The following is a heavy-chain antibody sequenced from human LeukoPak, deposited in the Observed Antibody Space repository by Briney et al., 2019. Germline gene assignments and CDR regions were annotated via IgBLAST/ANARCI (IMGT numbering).Heavy chain of an antibody. CDR3: ASGDSSGYFTHDY. J-gene: IGHJ4*02. V-gene: IGHV4-31*11. D-gene: IGHD3-22*01. Sequence: SETLSLTCAVYGGSFSGYYWSWIRQHPGKGLEWIGYIYYSGSTYYNPSLKSRVTISVDTSKNQFSLKLSSVTAADTAVYYCASGDSSGYFTHDYWGQGTLVTVSS. CDR1: GGSFSGYY. CDR2: IYYSGST.